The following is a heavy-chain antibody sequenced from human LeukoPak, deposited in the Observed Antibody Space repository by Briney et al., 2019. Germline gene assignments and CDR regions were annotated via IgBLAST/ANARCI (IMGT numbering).Heavy chain of an antibody. CDR2: IYTSGST. V-gene: IGHV4-61*02. CDR1: GGSISSSSYY. J-gene: IGHJ6*03. CDR3: AREYSSSSAYYYYYMDV. D-gene: IGHD6-6*01. Sequence: SETLSLTCTVSGGSISSSSYYWSWIRQPAGKGLEWIGRIYTSGSTNYNPSLKSRVTISVDTSKTQFSLKLSSVTAADTAVYYCAREYSSSSAYYYYYMDVWGKGTTVTVSS.